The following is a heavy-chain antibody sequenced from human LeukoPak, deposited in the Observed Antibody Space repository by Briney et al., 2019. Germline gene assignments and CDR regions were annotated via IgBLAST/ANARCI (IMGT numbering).Heavy chain of an antibody. V-gene: IGHV4-34*01. CDR3: ARGRGGAPDY. CDR1: GVSFSGYY. Sequence: SETLSLTCAVYGVSFSGYYWSWIRQPPGKGLEWIGEINHSGSTNYNPSLKSRVTISVGTSKNQFSLKLSSVTAADTAVYYCARGRGGAPDYWGQGTLVTVSS. D-gene: IGHD3-16*01. CDR2: INHSGST. J-gene: IGHJ4*02.